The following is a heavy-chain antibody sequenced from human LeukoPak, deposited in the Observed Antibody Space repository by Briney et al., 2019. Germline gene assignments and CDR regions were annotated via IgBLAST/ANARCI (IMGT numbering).Heavy chain of an antibody. Sequence: GASVKVSCKASGYTFTGYYMHWVRQAPGQGLEWMGWINPNSGGTNYAQKFQGWVTMARDTSISTAYMELSRLRSDDTAVYYCARTGMSKRYYDILTEGGPYGMDVWGQGTTVTVSS. J-gene: IGHJ6*02. CDR1: GYTFTGYY. V-gene: IGHV1-2*04. D-gene: IGHD3-9*01. CDR2: INPNSGGT. CDR3: ARTGMSKRYYDILTEGGPYGMDV.